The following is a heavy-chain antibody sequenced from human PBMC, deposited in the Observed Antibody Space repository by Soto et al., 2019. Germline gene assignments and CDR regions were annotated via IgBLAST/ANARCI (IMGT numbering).Heavy chain of an antibody. CDR2: LYTSGST. D-gene: IGHD5-18*01. Sequence: GASLRLSCAASGFTLSTNYMSWVRQAPGKGLEWVSVLYTSGSTYYAGSVKGRFTISRDNSKNPLYLQMNKLRAEDTAVYYCAREGYSYGDAFDILGQGTMVTVSS. J-gene: IGHJ3*02. CDR1: GFTLSTNY. CDR3: AREGYSYGDAFDI. V-gene: IGHV3-53*01.